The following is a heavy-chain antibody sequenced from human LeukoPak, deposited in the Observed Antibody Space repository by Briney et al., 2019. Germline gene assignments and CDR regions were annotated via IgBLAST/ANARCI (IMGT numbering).Heavy chain of an antibody. Sequence: SVKVSFTASGGTFSIYAISWVRQAPGQGLEWMGGIIPIFGTANYAQKFQGRVTITADESTSTAYMELSSLRSEDTAVYYCASARRTVCTSCYFPDYWGQGTLVTVSS. D-gene: IGHD2-2*01. CDR3: ASARRTVCTSCYFPDY. CDR2: IIPIFGTA. J-gene: IGHJ4*02. CDR1: GGTFSIYA. V-gene: IGHV1-69*13.